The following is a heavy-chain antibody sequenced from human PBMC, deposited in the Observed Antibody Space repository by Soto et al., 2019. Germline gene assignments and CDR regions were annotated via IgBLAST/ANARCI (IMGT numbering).Heavy chain of an antibody. D-gene: IGHD6-19*01. Sequence: GGSLRLSCAVSGFTFSSHAMSWVRQAPGKGLECVSSITGSGDSTYYADYVKDRFTISRDKSKSTLYLQMNSLKAEVTAIYYCAKDLQFSGWLSAQTFDYWGQGTQVTVSS. CDR2: ITGSGDST. J-gene: IGHJ4*02. CDR3: AKDLQFSGWLSAQTFDY. V-gene: IGHV3-23*01. CDR1: GFTFSSHA.